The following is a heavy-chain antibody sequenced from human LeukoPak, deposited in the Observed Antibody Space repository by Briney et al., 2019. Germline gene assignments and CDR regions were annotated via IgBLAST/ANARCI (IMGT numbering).Heavy chain of an antibody. CDR2: IIPIFGTA. D-gene: IGHD3-3*01. CDR1: GCTFSSYA. CDR3: ARETIPILASNHYFDN. Sequence: SVKVSCKSSGCTFSSYAISRVREAPGQGLEWMGRIIPIFGTANYAQKFQGRVSITTDGSTSTAYMELSSLTSEDTAVYYCARETIPILASNHYFDNWGQGTLVTVSS. V-gene: IGHV1-69*05. J-gene: IGHJ4*02.